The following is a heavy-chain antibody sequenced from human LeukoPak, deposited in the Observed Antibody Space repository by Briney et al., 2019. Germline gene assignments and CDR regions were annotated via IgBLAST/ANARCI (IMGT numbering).Heavy chain of an antibody. D-gene: IGHD2-15*01. CDR1: GGSISSYY. CDR3: ARRYCSGGSCYRHFDY. J-gene: IGHJ4*02. CDR2: IYYSGST. Sequence: SETLSLTCTVSGGSISSYYWSWIRQPPGKGLEWIGYIYYSGSTNYNPSLKSRVTISVDTSKNQFSLKLSSVTAADTAVYYCARRYCSGGSCYRHFDYWGQGTLVTVSS. V-gene: IGHV4-59*01.